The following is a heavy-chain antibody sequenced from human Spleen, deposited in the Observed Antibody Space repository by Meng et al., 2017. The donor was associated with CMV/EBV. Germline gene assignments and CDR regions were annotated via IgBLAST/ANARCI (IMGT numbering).Heavy chain of an antibody. V-gene: IGHV4-34*01. Sequence: QVQLQQGGAGLLNPSETLSPTCAFYGWSFSGYYWSWIRQPPGKGLEWIGLIQVIGHTVYNPSLKSRVTVSLDASKSQFSLTLNSVTAADTATYYCAGSRPGGGACDYWGQGILVTVSS. CDR3: AGSRPGGGACDY. J-gene: IGHJ4*02. D-gene: IGHD3-16*01. CDR1: GWSFSGYY. CDR2: IQVIGHT.